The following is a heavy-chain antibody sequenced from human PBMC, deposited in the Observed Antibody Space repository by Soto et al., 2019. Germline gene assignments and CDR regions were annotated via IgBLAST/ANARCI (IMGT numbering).Heavy chain of an antibody. D-gene: IGHD3-22*01. J-gene: IGHJ4*02. CDR3: ASGGSGYTWFNEF. V-gene: IGHV1-69*01. CDR1: GGLFSSYP. Sequence: QEQLVQSGAEVKKPGSSVKVSCKASGGLFSSYPISWVRQVPGQGLEWMGGIIPVFQTAYYTQRFQGRVTITADESTNTAYMELSNLRSEDTAIYYCASGGSGYTWFNEFWGQGTLVTVSS. CDR2: IIPVFQTA.